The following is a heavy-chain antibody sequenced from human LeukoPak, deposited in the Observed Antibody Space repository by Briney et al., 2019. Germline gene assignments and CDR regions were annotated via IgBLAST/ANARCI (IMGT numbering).Heavy chain of an antibody. D-gene: IGHD6-13*01. V-gene: IGHV4-59*01. CDR1: GGSFSSYY. J-gene: IGHJ4*02. CDR3: ARDTGGQQPPRWGYFDY. CDR2: IYYSGST. Sequence: SETLSLTCTVSGGSFSSYYWSWIRQPPGKGLEWIGYIYYSGSTNYNPSLKSRVTISVDTSKNQFSLKLSSVTAADTAVYYCARDTGGQQPPRWGYFDYWGQGTLVTVSS.